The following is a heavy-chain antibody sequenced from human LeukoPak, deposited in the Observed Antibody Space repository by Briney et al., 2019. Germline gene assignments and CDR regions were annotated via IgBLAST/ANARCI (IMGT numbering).Heavy chain of an antibody. D-gene: IGHD4-17*01. CDR1: GFTFSSYA. CDR3: ARDERVTTSNYYYYYMDV. CDR2: LSGSGGST. J-gene: IGHJ6*03. Sequence: PGGSLRLSCAASGFTFSSYAMSWVRQAPGKGLEWVSGLSGSGGSTYYADSVKGRFTISRDNSKNTLYLQMNSLRAEDTAVYYCARDERVTTSNYYYYYMDVWGKGTTVTVSS. V-gene: IGHV3-23*01.